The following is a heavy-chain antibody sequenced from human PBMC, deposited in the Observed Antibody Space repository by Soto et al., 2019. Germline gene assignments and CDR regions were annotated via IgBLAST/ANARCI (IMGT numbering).Heavy chain of an antibody. J-gene: IGHJ4*02. Sequence: QVQLQESGPGLVQPSQTLSLACTVSGDSISSGGYYWSWIRQHPGKGLEWIGYIYYSGSTFYNPSLKSRVTISVDTSKSQFSLKLSSVTAAYTAVYYCMSGLLVTVFDCWGQGTQVTVSS. D-gene: IGHD2-21*02. CDR2: IYYSGST. V-gene: IGHV4-31*03. CDR1: GDSISSGGYY. CDR3: MSGLLVTVFDC.